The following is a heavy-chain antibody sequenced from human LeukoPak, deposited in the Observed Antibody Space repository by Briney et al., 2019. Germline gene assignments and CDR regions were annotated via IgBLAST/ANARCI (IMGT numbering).Heavy chain of an antibody. CDR2: ISAHYDHT. Sequence: ASVKVSYKASGYMFTNYGLSWLGQAPGHGREWMGWISAHYDHTNYVQKLQHRVTMTTDKSTSTAYMVLRKLTTDDTAVYYCSSDRRVLVWVEDLGDTFDSSGEGSLVTVYS. V-gene: IGHV1-18*01. CDR3: SSDRRVLVWVEDLGDTFDS. J-gene: IGHJ5*01. CDR1: GYMFTNYG. D-gene: IGHD2-15*01.